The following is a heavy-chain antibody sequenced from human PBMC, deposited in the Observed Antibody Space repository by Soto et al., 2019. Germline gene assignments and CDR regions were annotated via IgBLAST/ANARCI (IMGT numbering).Heavy chain of an antibody. D-gene: IGHD5-18*01. CDR2: ISGSGGST. CDR3: AKDAGTSEIQTGNTAMVTYFDY. Sequence: GGSLRLSCAASGFTFSSYAMSWVRQAPGKGLEWVSAISGSGGSTYYADSVKGRFTISRDNSKNTLYLQMNSLRAEDTAVYYCAKDAGTSEIQTGNTAMVTYFDYWGQGTLVTVSS. CDR1: GFTFSSYA. J-gene: IGHJ4*02. V-gene: IGHV3-23*01.